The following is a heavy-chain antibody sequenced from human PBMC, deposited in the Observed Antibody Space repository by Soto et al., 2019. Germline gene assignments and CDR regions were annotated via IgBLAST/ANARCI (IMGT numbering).Heavy chain of an antibody. Sequence: QVQLVQSGAEVKKPGSSVKVSCKASGGTFSSYSISWVRQAPGQGLEWMGGIVPIFGTANYAQKFQGRVTITADESTSTAYMELSSLRSEDTAVYYCAIEYSSSPPYYPIGYWGQGTLVTVSS. CDR3: AIEYSSSPPYYPIGY. CDR1: GGTFSSYS. J-gene: IGHJ4*02. D-gene: IGHD6-6*01. CDR2: IVPIFGTA. V-gene: IGHV1-69*01.